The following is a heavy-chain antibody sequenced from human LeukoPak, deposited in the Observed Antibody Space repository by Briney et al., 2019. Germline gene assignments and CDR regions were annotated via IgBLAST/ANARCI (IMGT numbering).Heavy chain of an antibody. V-gene: IGHV3-33*01. Sequence: GRSLRLSCAASGFTFSSYGMHWVRQAPGKGLGWVAVIWYDGSNKYYADSVKGRFTISRDNSKNTLYLQMNSLRAEDTAVYYCARDHLVNGGNSDAFDIWGQGTMVTVSS. CDR3: ARDHLVNGGNSDAFDI. CDR1: GFTFSSYG. D-gene: IGHD4-23*01. CDR2: IWYDGSNK. J-gene: IGHJ3*02.